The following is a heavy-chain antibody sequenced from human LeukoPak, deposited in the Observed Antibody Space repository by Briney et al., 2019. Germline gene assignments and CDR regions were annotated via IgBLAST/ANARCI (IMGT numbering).Heavy chain of an antibody. CDR1: GFTFSSYS. Sequence: GGSLRLSCAASGFTFSSYSMNWVRQAPGKGLEWVSSISSSSSYIYYADSVKGRFTISRDNAKNSLYLQMNSLRAEDTAVYYCARDPSGYCSSTSCYGWFGPWGQGTLVTVSS. CDR3: ARDPSGYCSSTSCYGWFGP. V-gene: IGHV3-21*01. J-gene: IGHJ5*02. CDR2: ISSSSSYI. D-gene: IGHD2-2*01.